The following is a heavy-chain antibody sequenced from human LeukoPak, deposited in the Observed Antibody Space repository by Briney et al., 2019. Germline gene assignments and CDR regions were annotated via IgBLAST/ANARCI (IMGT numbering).Heavy chain of an antibody. J-gene: IGHJ4*02. CDR1: GSTFSSYA. D-gene: IGHD3-10*01. CDR3: AKRASGSGTSLYYFDY. Sequence: GGSLRLSCAASGSTFSSYAMSWVRQAPGKGLEWVSVISNSGGSTFYADSVKGRFTIARDNSKNTLYLQMNSLRAEDTAVYYCAKRASGSGTSLYYFDYWGQGTLVTVS. V-gene: IGHV3-23*01. CDR2: ISNSGGST.